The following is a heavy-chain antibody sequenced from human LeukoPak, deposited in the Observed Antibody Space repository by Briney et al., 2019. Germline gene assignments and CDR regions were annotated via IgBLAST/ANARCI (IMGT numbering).Heavy chain of an antibody. Sequence: ASVKVSCKASGYTFTNYDINWVRQATGQGLEWMGWMNPNSGNTGYAQKFQGRVTMTRNTSIRTAYMDLSSLKSEDTAVYYCAKSVGPGGSSYNWFDPWGQGTLVTVSS. CDR1: GYTFTNYD. V-gene: IGHV1-8*01. CDR2: MNPNSGNT. D-gene: IGHD1-26*01. J-gene: IGHJ5*02. CDR3: AKSVGPGGSSYNWFDP.